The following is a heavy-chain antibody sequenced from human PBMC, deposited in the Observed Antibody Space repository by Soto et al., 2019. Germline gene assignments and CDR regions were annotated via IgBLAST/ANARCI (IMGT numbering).Heavy chain of an antibody. CDR3: ARDACSGGSCYSFWFYP. Sequence: SETLSLTCTVSGGSISSYYWSWIRQPPGKGLEWIGYIYYSGSTNYNPSLKSRVTISVDTSKNQFSLKLSSVTAADTAVYYCARDACSGGSCYSFWFYPCGQGTLVTVSS. J-gene: IGHJ5*02. CDR2: IYYSGST. D-gene: IGHD2-15*01. CDR1: GGSISSYY. V-gene: IGHV4-59*01.